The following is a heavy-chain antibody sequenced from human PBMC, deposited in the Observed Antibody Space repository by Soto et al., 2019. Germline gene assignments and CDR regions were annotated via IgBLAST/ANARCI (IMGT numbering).Heavy chain of an antibody. CDR3: ARGSLYSVDGIYSVVPAAMNTAMDV. CDR1: GGSISSYY. Sequence: SETLSLTCTVSGGSISSYYWSWIRPPPGKGLEWIGYIYYSGSTNYNPSLKSRVTISVDTSKNQFSLKLSSVTAADTAVYYCARGSLYSVDGIYSVVPAAMNTAMDVWGKGTTVTVSS. D-gene: IGHD2-2*01. V-gene: IGHV4-59*01. J-gene: IGHJ6*03. CDR2: IYYSGST.